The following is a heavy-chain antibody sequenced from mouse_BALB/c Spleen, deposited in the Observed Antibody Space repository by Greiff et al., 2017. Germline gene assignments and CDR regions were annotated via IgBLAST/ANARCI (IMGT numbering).Heavy chain of an antibody. CDR1: GYTFTDYW. J-gene: IGHJ4*01. D-gene: IGHD2-13*01. V-gene: IGHV1-69*01. Sequence: QVQLQQPGAELVMPGASVKMSCKASGYTFTDYWMHWVKQRPGQGLEWIGAIDTSDSYTSYNQKFKGKATLTVDESSSTAYMQLSSLTSADSAVYYCARGLLYYAMDYWGQGTSVTVSS. CDR3: ARGLLYYAMDY. CDR2: IDTSDSYT.